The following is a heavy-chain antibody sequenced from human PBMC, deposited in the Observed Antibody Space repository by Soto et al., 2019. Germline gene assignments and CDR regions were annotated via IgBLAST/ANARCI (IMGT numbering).Heavy chain of an antibody. D-gene: IGHD3-22*01. J-gene: IGHJ4*02. CDR3: ARDYDSSGLFDY. CDR2: IYYSGST. V-gene: IGHV4-30-4*01. CDR1: GGSISSGDYY. Sequence: SETLSLTCTVSGGSISSGDYYWSWIRQPPGEGLEWIGYIYYSGSTYYNPSLKSRVTISVDTSKNQFSLKLSSVTAADTAVYYCARDYDSSGLFDYWGQGTLVTVSS.